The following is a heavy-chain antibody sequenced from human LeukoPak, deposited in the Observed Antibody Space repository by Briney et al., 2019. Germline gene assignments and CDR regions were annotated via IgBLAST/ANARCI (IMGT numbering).Heavy chain of an antibody. D-gene: IGHD3-10*01. CDR1: GFTFSNYW. J-gene: IGHJ6*03. Sequence: GGSLRLSCEASGFTFSNYWMSWVRQAPGKGLEWVANIKQDGSEKNYVDSVKGRFTISRDNAKNSLYLQMSSLRAEDTAVYYCARHPSGGYYYYYMDVWGKGTTVTISS. CDR2: IKQDGSEK. V-gene: IGHV3-7*01. CDR3: ARHPSGGYYYYYMDV.